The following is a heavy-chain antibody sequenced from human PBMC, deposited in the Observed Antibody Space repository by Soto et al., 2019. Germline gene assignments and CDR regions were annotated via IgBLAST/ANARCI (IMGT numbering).Heavy chain of an antibody. J-gene: IGHJ6*02. CDR2: IWYDGSNK. CDR3: ARDDDDGHIAAASTYYYYGMAV. Sequence: QVQLVESGGGVVQPGRSLRLSCAASGFTFSSYGMHWVRQAPGKGLEWVAVIWYDGSNKYYADSVKGRFTISRDNSKNTLYLQMNILRAEDTAVYYCARDDDDGHIAAASTYYYYGMAVCGQGTTVTVSS. D-gene: IGHD6-13*01. V-gene: IGHV3-33*01. CDR1: GFTFSSYG.